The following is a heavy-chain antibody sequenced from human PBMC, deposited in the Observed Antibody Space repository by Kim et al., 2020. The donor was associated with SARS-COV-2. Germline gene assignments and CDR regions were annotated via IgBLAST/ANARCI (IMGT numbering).Heavy chain of an antibody. Sequence: GGSLRLSCAAYGFTFSSYAMSWVRQAPGKGLEWVSAISGSGGSTYYADSVKGRFTISRDNSKNTLYLQMNSLRAEDTAVYYCAKRYYYDSSGYIFDYWGQGTLVTVSS. J-gene: IGHJ4*02. CDR2: ISGSGGST. CDR1: GFTFSSYA. V-gene: IGHV3-23*01. D-gene: IGHD3-22*01. CDR3: AKRYYYDSSGYIFDY.